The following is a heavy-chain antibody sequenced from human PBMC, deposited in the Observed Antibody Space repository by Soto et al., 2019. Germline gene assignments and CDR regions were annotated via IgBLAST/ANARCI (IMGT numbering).Heavy chain of an antibody. D-gene: IGHD6-13*01. J-gene: IGHJ4*02. CDR1: GFTFSSYG. CDR2: IWYDGNNK. Sequence: QVQLVESGGGVVQPGRSLRLSCAASGFTFSSYGMHWVRQAPGKGLEWVAVIWYDGNNKYYADSVKGRLTISRDNSKNTLYLQMNSVRAEDTAVYYCARWGIAAGDYWGQGALVTVSS. CDR3: ARWGIAAGDY. V-gene: IGHV3-33*01.